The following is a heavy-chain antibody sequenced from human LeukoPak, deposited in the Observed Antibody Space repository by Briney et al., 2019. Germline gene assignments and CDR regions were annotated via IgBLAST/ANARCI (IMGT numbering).Heavy chain of an antibody. CDR2: IWYDGSNK. Sequence: GRSLRLSCAASGFHFSTYGMHWVRQSPGKGLEWVAIIWYDGSNKYYSDSVKGRFTISRDNSKNTLYLQMNSLRAEDTAVYYCATATYGSGSYYSDYWGQGTLVTVSS. CDR3: ATATYGSGSYYSDY. CDR1: GFHFSTYG. J-gene: IGHJ4*02. D-gene: IGHD3-10*01. V-gene: IGHV3-33*01.